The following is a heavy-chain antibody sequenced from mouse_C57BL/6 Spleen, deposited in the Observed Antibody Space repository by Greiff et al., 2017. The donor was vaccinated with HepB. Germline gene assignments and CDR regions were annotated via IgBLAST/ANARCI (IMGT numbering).Heavy chain of an antibody. Sequence: EVQGVESGGGLVKPGGSLKLSCAASGFTFSSYAMSWVRQTPEKRLEWVATISDGGSYTYYPDNVKGRFTISRDNAKNNLYLQMSHLKSEDTAMYYCARVGNFPYFDYWGQGTTLTVSS. CDR1: GFTFSSYA. D-gene: IGHD4-1*01. J-gene: IGHJ2*01. CDR3: ARVGNFPYFDY. V-gene: IGHV5-4*01. CDR2: ISDGGSYT.